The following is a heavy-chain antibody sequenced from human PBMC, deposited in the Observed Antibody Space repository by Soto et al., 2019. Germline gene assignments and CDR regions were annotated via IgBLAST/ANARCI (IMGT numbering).Heavy chain of an antibody. Sequence: PGGSLRLSCAASGFPFRTYSMGWVRQSPGKGLDWVGNISPDGSDTWYGDSVKGRFTISRDNAGNSLLLQMNSLRAEDTAVYYCAAWPRSSWFDYWGQGMLVTAPQ. J-gene: IGHJ4*02. D-gene: IGHD6-13*01. CDR3: AAWPRSSWFDY. CDR1: GFPFRTYS. CDR2: ISPDGSDT. V-gene: IGHV3-7*05.